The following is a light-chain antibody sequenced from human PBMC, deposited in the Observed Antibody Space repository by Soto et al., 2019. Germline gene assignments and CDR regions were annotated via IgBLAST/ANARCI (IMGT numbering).Light chain of an antibody. Sequence: DIVLTQSPATLSLSPGERATLSCRASQNIDAYLLWFQQKPGQPPRLLIYDASNRASGIPARFSGSGSGTDYTLTISRLEPEDFAVYFCHHRSKWPYTFGPGTKLEIK. CDR3: HHRSKWPYT. CDR2: DAS. J-gene: IGKJ2*01. V-gene: IGKV3-11*01. CDR1: QNIDAY.